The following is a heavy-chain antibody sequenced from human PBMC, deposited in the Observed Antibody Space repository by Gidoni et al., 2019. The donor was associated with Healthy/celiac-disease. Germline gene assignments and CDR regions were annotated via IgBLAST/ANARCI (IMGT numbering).Heavy chain of an antibody. V-gene: IGHV1-46*01. Sequence: QVQLVQSGAEVRKPGASVKVSCKASGYTFTSYYMPWVRQAPGQGPEWMGITNPSGGSTSYAQKFQGRVTMTRDTSTSTVYMELSSLRSEDTAVYYCASWHGSGSYGFLDYWGQGTLVTVSS. D-gene: IGHD3-10*01. CDR1: GYTFTSYY. CDR2: TNPSGGST. J-gene: IGHJ4*02. CDR3: ASWHGSGSYGFLDY.